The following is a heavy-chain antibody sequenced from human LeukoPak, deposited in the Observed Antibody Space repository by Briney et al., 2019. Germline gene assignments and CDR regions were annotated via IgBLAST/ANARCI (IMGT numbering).Heavy chain of an antibody. J-gene: IGHJ4*02. CDR1: GASISSGGYS. CDR2: INHSGST. D-gene: IGHD3-3*01. Sequence: SETLSLTCAVSGASISSGGYSWNWIRQPPGKGLEWIGEINHSGSTNYNPSLKSRVTISVDTSKNQFSLKLSSVTAADTAVYYCARGHFGVVPYWGQGTLVTVSS. CDR3: ARGHFGVVPY. V-gene: IGHV4-34*01.